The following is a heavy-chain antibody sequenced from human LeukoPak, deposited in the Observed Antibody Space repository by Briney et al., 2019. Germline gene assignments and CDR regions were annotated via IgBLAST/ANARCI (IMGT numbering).Heavy chain of an antibody. V-gene: IGHV3-23*01. CDR1: GFTFSNFA. D-gene: IGHD3-10*01. J-gene: IGHJ4*02. CDR3: AKQLEILWFGEPYDY. Sequence: LSGGSLRLSCVASGFTFSNFAMNWVRQAPGQGLEWVSVVTGDGGTTHYADSVKGRFTISRGNSKNTLYLQMNSLRAEDTAVYYCAKQLEILWFGEPYDYWGQGTLVTVSS. CDR2: VTGDGGTT.